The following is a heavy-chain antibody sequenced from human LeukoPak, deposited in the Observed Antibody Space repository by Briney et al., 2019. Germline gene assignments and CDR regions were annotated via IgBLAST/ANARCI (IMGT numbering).Heavy chain of an antibody. CDR1: GFTFSNAW. V-gene: IGHV3-7*01. Sequence: GGSLRLSCAASGFTFSNAWMAWVRQAPGKGLEWVANIKEDETAKYYVDSVRGRFTSSRDNAKNSLYLQMNSLRAEDTAVYYCARALEAGIFDIWGQGTLVTVSS. D-gene: IGHD6-13*01. J-gene: IGHJ3*02. CDR2: IKEDETAK. CDR3: ARALEAGIFDI.